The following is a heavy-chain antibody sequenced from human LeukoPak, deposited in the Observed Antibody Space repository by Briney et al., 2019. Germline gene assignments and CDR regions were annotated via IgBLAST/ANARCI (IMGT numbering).Heavy chain of an antibody. Sequence: GGSLRLSCAASGYTFSKCAMNGVRQLPGKGLLGVSVISGSGATSSYADSVQGRFTISRDNSKNTVYLQMNSLTPKDTAVYYCAKDRIVLTLYAFDSWGQVILVTVAS. CDR1: GYTFSKCA. J-gene: IGHJ4*02. CDR3: AKDRIVLTLYAFDS. CDR2: ISGSGATS. D-gene: IGHD2-8*01. V-gene: IGHV3-23*01.